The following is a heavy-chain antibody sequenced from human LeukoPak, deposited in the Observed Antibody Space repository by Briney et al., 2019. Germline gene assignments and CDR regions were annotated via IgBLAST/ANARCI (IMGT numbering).Heavy chain of an antibody. Sequence: SETLSLTCAVYGGSFSGYYWSWIRQPPGKGLEWIGEINHSGSTNYNPSLKSRVTISVDTSKNQFSLKLSSVTAADTAVYYCARGFPYYYDSSGYPRRRNWFDPWGQETLVTVSS. D-gene: IGHD3-22*01. CDR1: GGSFSGYY. V-gene: IGHV4-34*01. J-gene: IGHJ5*02. CDR2: INHSGST. CDR3: ARGFPYYYDSSGYPRRRNWFDP.